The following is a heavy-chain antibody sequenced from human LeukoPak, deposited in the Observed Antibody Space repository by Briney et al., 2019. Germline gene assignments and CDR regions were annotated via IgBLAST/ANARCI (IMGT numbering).Heavy chain of an antibody. V-gene: IGHV4-59*01. Sequence: PSETLSLTCTVSGGSISSYYWSWIRQPPGKGLEWIGYIHYSGSTNYNPSLKTRVTISVDTSKNQFSLTLNSVTAVDTAVYYCARHTTVTTHLHYWGQGTLVTVSS. CDR3: ARHTTVTTHLHY. D-gene: IGHD4-17*01. J-gene: IGHJ4*02. CDR2: IHYSGST. CDR1: GGSISSYY.